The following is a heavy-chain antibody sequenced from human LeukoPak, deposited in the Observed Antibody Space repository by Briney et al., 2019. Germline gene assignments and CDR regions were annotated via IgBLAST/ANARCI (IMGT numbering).Heavy chain of an antibody. Sequence: PGRSLRLSCAASGFTFSSYGMHWVRQAPGKGLEWVAVISYDGSNKYYADSVKGRFTISRDNSKNTLYLQMNSLRAEDTAVYYCAKDRGRQQLVRGYFDYWGQGTLVTVSS. CDR3: AKDRGRQQLVRGYFDY. J-gene: IGHJ4*02. V-gene: IGHV3-30*18. CDR2: ISYDGSNK. CDR1: GFTFSSYG. D-gene: IGHD6-13*01.